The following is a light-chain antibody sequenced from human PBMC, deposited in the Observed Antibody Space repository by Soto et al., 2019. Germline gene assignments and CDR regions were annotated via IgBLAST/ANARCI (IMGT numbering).Light chain of an antibody. CDR3: QHSYSTPRT. CDR1: QSISSY. Sequence: SQSISSYLNWYQHKPGRAPKLLIYAASILQSGVPSRFSGSGSGTDFTLTISSLQPEDFATYYCQHSYSTPRTFGQGTKVDIK. V-gene: IGKV1-39*01. J-gene: IGKJ1*01. CDR2: AAS.